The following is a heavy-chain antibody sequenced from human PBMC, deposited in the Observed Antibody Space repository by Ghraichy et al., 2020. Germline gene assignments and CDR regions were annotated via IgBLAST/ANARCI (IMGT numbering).Heavy chain of an antibody. CDR1: GGSISSGGYY. J-gene: IGHJ4*02. Sequence: SETLSLTCTVSGGSISSGGYYWSWIRQHPGKGLEWIGYIYYSGSTYYNPSLKSRVTISVDTSKNQFSLKLSSVTAADTAVYYCASTVTVPGYFDYWGQGTLVTVSS. CDR3: ASTVTVPGYFDY. V-gene: IGHV4-31*03. D-gene: IGHD4-17*01. CDR2: IYYSGST.